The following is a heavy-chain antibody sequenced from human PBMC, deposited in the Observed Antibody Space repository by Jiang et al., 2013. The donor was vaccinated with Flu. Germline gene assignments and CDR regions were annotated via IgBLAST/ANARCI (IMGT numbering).Heavy chain of an antibody. CDR1: W. CDR3: AREGYAFDI. V-gene: IGHV5-10-1*01. CDR2: IDPSDSYT. J-gene: IGHJ3*02. Sequence: WISWVRQMPGKGLEWMGRIDPSDSYTNYSPSFQGHVTISADKSISTAYLQWSSLKASDTAMYYCAREGYAFDIWGQGTMVTVSS.